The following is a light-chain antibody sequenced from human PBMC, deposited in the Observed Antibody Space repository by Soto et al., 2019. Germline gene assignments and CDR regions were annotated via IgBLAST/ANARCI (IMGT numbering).Light chain of an antibody. CDR1: QSISSY. V-gene: IGKV1-39*01. J-gene: IGKJ2*01. Sequence: DIQMTQSPSSLSASVGVRVTITCRASQSISSYLNWYQQKPGKAPKLLIYAASRLQSGVPSRFSGSRSGTDFTLTISSLQPEDFATYYCQESYSNPYTFGQGTKLEIK. CDR2: AAS. CDR3: QESYSNPYT.